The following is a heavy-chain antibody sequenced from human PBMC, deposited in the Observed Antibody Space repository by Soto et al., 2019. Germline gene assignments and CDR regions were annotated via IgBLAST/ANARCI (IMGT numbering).Heavy chain of an antibody. V-gene: IGHV4-59*08. CDR1: GGSISNYY. D-gene: IGHD6-13*01. CDR3: ARHGPIAAAGTVFDY. Sequence: QVQLQESGPGLVKPSETLSLTCTVSGGSISNYYWSWIRQPPGKGLEWIGYIYYSGSTRYNPSLKRRVTISVDTSKHRFSLKLSSVTAADTAVYYCARHGPIAAAGTVFDYWGQGTLVTVSS. CDR2: IYYSGST. J-gene: IGHJ4*02.